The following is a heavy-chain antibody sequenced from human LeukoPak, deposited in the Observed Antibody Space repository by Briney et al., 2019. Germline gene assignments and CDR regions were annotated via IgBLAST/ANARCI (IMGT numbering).Heavy chain of an antibody. D-gene: IGHD3-10*01. CDR1: GFTISSYA. V-gene: IGHV3-23*01. CDR3: ASFAPRGY. Sequence: GGSLRLSCAPSGFTISSYAMSWVRQAPGKGLEWVSAIGGGSGTTYYTDSVKGRFTISRDNAKNSLYLQMNSLRAEDTAVYYCASFAPRGYWGQGTLVTVSS. CDR2: IGGGSGTT. J-gene: IGHJ4*02.